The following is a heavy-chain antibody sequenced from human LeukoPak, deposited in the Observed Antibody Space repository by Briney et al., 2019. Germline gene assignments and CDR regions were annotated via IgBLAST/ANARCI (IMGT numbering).Heavy chain of an antibody. V-gene: IGHV3-48*01. Sequence: GGSLRLSCAASGFTFSSYSMNWVRQAPGKGLEWISYISSSSSTIYYADSVKGRFTISRDNAKNSLYLQMNSLRAEDTAVYYCARSPGGYERYYYYYMDVWGKGTTVTVSS. CDR3: ARSPGGYERYYYYYMDV. D-gene: IGHD5-12*01. J-gene: IGHJ6*03. CDR1: GFTFSSYS. CDR2: ISSSSSTI.